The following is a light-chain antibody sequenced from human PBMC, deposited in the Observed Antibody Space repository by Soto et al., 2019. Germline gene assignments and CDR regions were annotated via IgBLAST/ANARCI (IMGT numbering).Light chain of an antibody. CDR3: GTWDSSLSAYV. CDR2: DNN. V-gene: IGLV1-51*01. CDR1: SSNIGAPYD. Sequence: QSVLTQPPSVSGAPGQRVTISCTGSSSNIGAPYDVHWYQQHPGTAPKLLIYDNNKRPSGIPDRFSGSKSGTSATLGITGLQTGDEADYYCGTWDSSLSAYVFGTGTKLTVL. J-gene: IGLJ1*01.